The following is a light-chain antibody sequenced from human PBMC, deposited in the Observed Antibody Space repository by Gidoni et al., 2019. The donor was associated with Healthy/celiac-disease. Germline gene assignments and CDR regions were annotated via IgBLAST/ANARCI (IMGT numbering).Light chain of an antibody. Sequence: QSALTQPASVSGSPGPSITIPCTGTSNDVGSYNLVSWYQQHPSNAPKLLIYEGSKRPSGVCNRFTGSKSGSAASLTIYGLQAEDEADYCCCIPGVFGGGTKLTVL. CDR1: SNDVGSYNL. CDR2: EGS. V-gene: IGLV2-23*01. J-gene: IGLJ3*02. CDR3: CIPGV.